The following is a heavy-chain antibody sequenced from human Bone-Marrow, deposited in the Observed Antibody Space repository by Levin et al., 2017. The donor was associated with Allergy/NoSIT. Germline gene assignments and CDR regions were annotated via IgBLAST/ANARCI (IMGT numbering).Heavy chain of an antibody. D-gene: IGHD2-2*01. V-gene: IGHV3-30-3*01. J-gene: IGHJ6*02. CDR3: ARDGGYCSSTSCPTNYYYYYGMDV. Sequence: GGSLRLSCAASGFTFSSYAMHWVRQAPGKGLEWVAVISYDGSNKYYADSVKGRFTISRDNSKNTLYLQMNSLRAEDTAVYYCARDGGYCSSTSCPTNYYYYYGMDVWGQGTTVTVSS. CDR1: GFTFSSYA. CDR2: ISYDGSNK.